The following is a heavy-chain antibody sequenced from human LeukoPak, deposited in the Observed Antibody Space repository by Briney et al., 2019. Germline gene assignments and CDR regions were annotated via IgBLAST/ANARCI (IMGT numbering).Heavy chain of an antibody. V-gene: IGHV3-23*01. CDR1: GFTFSSYA. D-gene: IGHD3-10*01. CDR3: AKEVSGDPNFDY. J-gene: IGHJ4*02. CDR2: ISNSGRST. Sequence: PGGSLRLSCAASGFTFSSYAMSWVRQAPAKGLEWVSAISNSGRSTYYADSVKGRSTISRDNSKNTVYLQMNSLRAEDTAIYYCAKEVSGDPNFDYWGQGTLVTVSS.